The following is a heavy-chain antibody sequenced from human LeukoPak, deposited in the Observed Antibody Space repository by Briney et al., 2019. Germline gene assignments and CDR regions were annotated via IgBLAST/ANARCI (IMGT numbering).Heavy chain of an antibody. CDR2: ISAYNGNT. Sequence: GASVKVSCKASGYTFTSYGISWVRQAPGQGLEWMGWISAYNGNTNYAQKLQGRVTMTTDTSTSTAYMELRSLRSDDTAVYYCARAYDSSGYYYLDYWGQGTLVTVSS. CDR3: ARAYDSSGYYYLDY. CDR1: GYTFTSYG. D-gene: IGHD3-22*01. V-gene: IGHV1-18*01. J-gene: IGHJ4*02.